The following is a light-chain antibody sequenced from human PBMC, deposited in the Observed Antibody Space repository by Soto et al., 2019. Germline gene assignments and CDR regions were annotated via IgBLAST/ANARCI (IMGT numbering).Light chain of an antibody. CDR1: QTISSW. Sequence: DIQMTQSPSTLSGSVGDRVTITCRASQTISSWLAWYQQKPGKAPKLLIFDASTLENGVPARFSGSRSGPEFSLTISSLQPDDFATYDCQQYYSYWTFGQGTKVDIK. CDR2: DAS. J-gene: IGKJ1*01. CDR3: QQYYSYWT. V-gene: IGKV1-5*01.